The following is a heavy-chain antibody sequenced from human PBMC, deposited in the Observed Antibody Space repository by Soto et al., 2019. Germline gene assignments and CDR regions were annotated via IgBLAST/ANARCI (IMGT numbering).Heavy chain of an antibody. CDR1: GFTFSSYA. CDR2: ISGSGGST. D-gene: IGHD1-26*01. J-gene: IGHJ5*02. CDR3: AKGPVGAAAYHWFDP. V-gene: IGHV3-23*01. Sequence: GGSLRLSCAASGFTFSSYAMSWVRQAPGKGLEWVSAISGSGGSTYYADSVKGRFTISRDNSKNTLYLQMNSLSAEDTAVYYCAKGPVGAAAYHWFDPWGQGTLVTVSS.